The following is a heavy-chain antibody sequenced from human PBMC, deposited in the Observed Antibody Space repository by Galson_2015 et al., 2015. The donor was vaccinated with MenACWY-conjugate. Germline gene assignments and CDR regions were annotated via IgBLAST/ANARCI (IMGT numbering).Heavy chain of an antibody. D-gene: IGHD3-10*01. CDR1: GGSISSYY. CDR2: IYYSGST. V-gene: IGHV4-59*01. J-gene: IGHJ5*02. CDR3: ARDSLGGSESKGGWFDP. Sequence: SETLSLTCTVSGGSISSYYWSWIRQPPGKGLEWIGYIYYSGSTNYNPSLKSRVTISVDTSKNQFSLKLSSVTAADTAVYYCARDSLGGSESKGGWFDPWGQGTLVTVSS.